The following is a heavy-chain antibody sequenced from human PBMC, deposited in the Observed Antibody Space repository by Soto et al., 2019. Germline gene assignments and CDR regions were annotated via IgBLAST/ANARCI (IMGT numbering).Heavy chain of an antibody. CDR1: GFTFSSYG. V-gene: IGHV3-30*18. J-gene: IGHJ4*02. Sequence: GGSLRLSCAASGFTFSSYGMHWVRQAPGKGLEWVAVISYDGSNKYYADSVKGRFTISRDNSKNTLYLQMNSLRAEDTAVYYCAKDRAINSARASNKGLTFDYWGQGTLVTVSS. D-gene: IGHD5-18*01. CDR3: AKDRAINSARASNKGLTFDY. CDR2: ISYDGSNK.